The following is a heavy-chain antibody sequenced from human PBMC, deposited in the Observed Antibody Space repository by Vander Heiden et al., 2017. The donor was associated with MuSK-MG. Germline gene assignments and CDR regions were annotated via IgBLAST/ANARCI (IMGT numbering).Heavy chain of an antibody. D-gene: IGHD3-22*01. CDR3: ARGFRGDSSGYYPGY. V-gene: IGHV1-8*01. CDR1: GYTFSSYD. Sequence: VQLVQSGAEVKKPRASVKASCKAPGYTFSSYDINWLRQATGQGLEWMGWMNPNSGNTGYAQKFQGRVTMTRNTSISTAYMELSSLRSEDTAVYYCARGFRGDSSGYYPGYWGQGTLVTVSS. J-gene: IGHJ4*02. CDR2: MNPNSGNT.